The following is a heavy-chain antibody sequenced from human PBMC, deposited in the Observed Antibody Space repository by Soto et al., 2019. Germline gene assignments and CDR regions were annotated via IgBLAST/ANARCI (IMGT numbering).Heavy chain of an antibody. CDR2: LYDLDGS. CDR1: GFTISGKKS. J-gene: IGHJ3*01. Sequence: DVQLVESGGGLIQPGESLRLSCAAFGFTISGKKSVAWLRHAPGKGLEWVSALYDLDGSFYAASVKGRFTTSSDSSKTTVYLQMNDLRPDDTAVYYCATWHEREHAYDVWGQGTTVTVSS. D-gene: IGHD1-1*01. V-gene: IGHV3-53*01. CDR3: ATWHEREHAYDV.